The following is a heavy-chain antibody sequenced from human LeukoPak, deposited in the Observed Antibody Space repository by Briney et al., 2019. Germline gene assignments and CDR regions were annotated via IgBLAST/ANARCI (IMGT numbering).Heavy chain of an antibody. CDR3: ASVRSKAATIDY. V-gene: IGHV4-39*07. J-gene: IGHJ4*02. CDR2: IYYSGST. Sequence: PPETLSLTCTVSGGSISSSSYYWGWIRQPPGKGLEWIGSIYYSGSTYYNPSLKSRVTISVDTSKNQFSLKLSSVTAADTAVYYCASVRSKAATIDYWGQGTLVTVSS. D-gene: IGHD6-25*01. CDR1: GGSISSSSYY.